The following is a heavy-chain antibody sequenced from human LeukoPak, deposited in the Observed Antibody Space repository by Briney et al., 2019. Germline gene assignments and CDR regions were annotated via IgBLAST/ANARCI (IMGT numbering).Heavy chain of an antibody. CDR3: AREGSGSGWYPAYYFDY. CDR1: EYTFTSYD. CDR2: MNPKSGDT. D-gene: IGHD6-19*01. Sequence: ASVKVSCKASEYTFTSYDINWVRQAPGQGLEWVGWMNPKSGDTGYAQKFQGRVTITRNTSINTAYMELSSLRYEDTAVYYCAREGSGSGWYPAYYFDYWGQGTLVTVSS. J-gene: IGHJ4*02. V-gene: IGHV1-8*03.